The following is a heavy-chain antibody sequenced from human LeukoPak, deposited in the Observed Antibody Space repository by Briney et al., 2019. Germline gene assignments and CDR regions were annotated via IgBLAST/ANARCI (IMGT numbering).Heavy chain of an antibody. CDR3: ARGELQQLPSYYYYYYGMDV. V-gene: IGHV3-11*06. Sequence: SGGSLRLSCAASGFTFSVYYMNSIRQAPGKGLEWVSYISSSSSYTNYADSVKGRFTISRDNAKNSLYLQMNSLRAEDTAVYYCARGELQQLPSYYYYYYGMDVWGQGTTVTVSS. CDR1: GFTFSVYY. CDR2: ISSSSSYT. D-gene: IGHD6-13*01. J-gene: IGHJ6*02.